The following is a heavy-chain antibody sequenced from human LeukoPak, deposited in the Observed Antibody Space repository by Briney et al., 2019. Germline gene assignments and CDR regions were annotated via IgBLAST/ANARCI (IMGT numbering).Heavy chain of an antibody. D-gene: IGHD3-10*01. CDR3: ARPGSTPYFDY. J-gene: IGHJ4*02. V-gene: IGHV3-11*06. CDR1: GFTFSDYY. CDR2: ISSSSSYT. Sequence: KSGGSLRLSCAASGFTFSDYYMSWIRQAPGKGLEWVSYISSSSSYTNYADSVKGRFTISRDNAKNSLYLQMNSLRAEDTAVYYCARPGSTPYFDYWGQGTLVTVSS.